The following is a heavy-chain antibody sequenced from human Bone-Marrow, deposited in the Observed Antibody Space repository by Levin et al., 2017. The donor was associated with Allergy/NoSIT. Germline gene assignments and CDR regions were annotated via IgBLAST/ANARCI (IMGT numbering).Heavy chain of an antibody. CDR3: AKSFCFRTACARGFFDS. CDR1: GFTFNTYA. J-gene: IGHJ4*02. CDR2: ISHSGDST. D-gene: IGHD2-8*02. Sequence: GESLKISCAASGFTFNTYAVSWVRQAPGKGLEWVSTISHSGDSTYYADSVKGRFTISRDNSQNTLFLQMTSLRAEDTAVYFCAKSFCFRTACARGFFDSWGQGILVTVSS. V-gene: IGHV3-23*01.